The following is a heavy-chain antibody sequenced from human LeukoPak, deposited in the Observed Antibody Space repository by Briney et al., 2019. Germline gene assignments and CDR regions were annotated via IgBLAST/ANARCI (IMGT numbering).Heavy chain of an antibody. Sequence: GGSLRLSCAASGFTFSTCWMTWVRQAAGKGLEWVANIKPDGSEKYYVDSVKGRFTISRDNAENSLFLQMNGLRPEDTAVFYCARGQYTDGLSYWGQGTLVTVSS. CDR2: IKPDGSEK. CDR3: ARGQYTDGLSY. CDR1: GFTFSTCW. V-gene: IGHV3-7*03. D-gene: IGHD5-24*01. J-gene: IGHJ4*02.